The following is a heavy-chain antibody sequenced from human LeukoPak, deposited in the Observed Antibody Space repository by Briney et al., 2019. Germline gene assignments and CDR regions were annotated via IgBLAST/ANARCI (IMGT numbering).Heavy chain of an antibody. J-gene: IGHJ5*02. V-gene: IGHV3-30*04. CDR3: ATTPPTVTYQNWFDP. CDR2: ISYDGSNK. D-gene: IGHD4-17*01. CDR1: GFTFSSYA. Sequence: PGGSLRLSCAASGFTFSSYAMHWVRQAPGKGLEWVAVISYDGSNKYCADSVKGRFTISRDNSKNTLYLQMNSLRAEDTAVYYCATTPPTVTYQNWFDPWGQGTLVTVSS.